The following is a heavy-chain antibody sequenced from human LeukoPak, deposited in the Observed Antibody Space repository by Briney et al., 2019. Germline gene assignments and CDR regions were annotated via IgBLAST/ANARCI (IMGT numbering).Heavy chain of an antibody. J-gene: IGHJ4*02. Sequence: SETLSLTCTVSGGSISSYYWSWIRQPPGKGLEWIGYIYYSGSTNYNPSLKSRVTISVDTSKNQFSLKLSSVTAADTAVYYCARHSTGYSGSYFDYWGQGTLVTVSS. CDR2: IYYSGST. CDR1: GGSISSYY. CDR3: ARHSTGYSGSYFDY. D-gene: IGHD1-26*01. V-gene: IGHV4-59*08.